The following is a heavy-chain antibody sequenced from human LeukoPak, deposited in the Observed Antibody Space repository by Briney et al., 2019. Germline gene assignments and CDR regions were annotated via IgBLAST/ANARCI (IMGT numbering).Heavy chain of an antibody. Sequence: KPSETLSLTCTVSGGSISSSSYYWGWIRQPPGKGLEWIGSIYYSGSTYYNPSLKSRVTISVDTSKNQFSLKLSSVTAADTAVYYCARAWLWFGELFPSDFDYWGQGTLVTVSS. CDR1: GGSISSSSYY. V-gene: IGHV4-39*07. J-gene: IGHJ4*02. D-gene: IGHD3-10*01. CDR2: IYYSGST. CDR3: ARAWLWFGELFPSDFDY.